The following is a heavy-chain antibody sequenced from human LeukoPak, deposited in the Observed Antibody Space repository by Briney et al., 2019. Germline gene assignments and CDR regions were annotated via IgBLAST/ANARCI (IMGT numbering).Heavy chain of an antibody. Sequence: ASVKVSCKASGYTFTSYGISWVRQAPGQGFEWMGWISAYNGNTNYAQKLQGRVTMTTDTSTSTAYMELRSLRSDDTAVYYCAREDFRYSGYDYWFDPWGQGTLVTVSS. J-gene: IGHJ5*02. CDR1: GYTFTSYG. CDR2: ISAYNGNT. D-gene: IGHD5-12*01. V-gene: IGHV1-18*01. CDR3: AREDFRYSGYDYWFDP.